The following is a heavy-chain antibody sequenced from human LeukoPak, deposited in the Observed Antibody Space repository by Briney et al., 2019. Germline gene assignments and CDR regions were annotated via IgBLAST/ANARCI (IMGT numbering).Heavy chain of an antibody. CDR2: ISYDGSNK. CDR1: GFTFSSYG. J-gene: IGHJ4*02. D-gene: IGHD3-10*01. V-gene: IGHV3-30*18. CDR3: AEDVDPFGSGSYVEGFDY. Sequence: PGRSLRLSCAASGFTFSSYGMHWVRQAPGKGLEWVAVISYDGSNKYYADSVKGRFTICRDNSKNTLYLQMNSLRAEDTAVYYCAEDVDPFGSGSYVEGFDYWGQGTLVTVSS.